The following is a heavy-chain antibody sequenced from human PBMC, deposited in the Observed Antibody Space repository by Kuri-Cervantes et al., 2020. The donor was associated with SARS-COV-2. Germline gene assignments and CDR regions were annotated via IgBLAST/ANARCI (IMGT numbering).Heavy chain of an antibody. D-gene: IGHD2-2*02. CDR3: ARLDILVVPAAIYY. V-gene: IGHV4-30-4*08. CDR1: GYSISSGYY. CDR2: IYYDGST. J-gene: IGHJ4*02. Sequence: LRLSCTVSGYSISSGYYWGWIRQPPGKGLEWIGYIYYDGSTYYNPSLKSRLTISVDTSKNQFSLKLSSVTAADTAVYYCARLDILVVPAAIYYWGQGILVTVSS.